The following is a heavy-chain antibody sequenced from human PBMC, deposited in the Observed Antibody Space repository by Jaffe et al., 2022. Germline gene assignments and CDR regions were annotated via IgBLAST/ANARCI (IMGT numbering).Heavy chain of an antibody. Sequence: EVQLVESGGGLVQPGRSLRLSCTASGFTFGDYAMSWVRQAPGKGLEWVGFIRSKAYGGTTEYAASVKGRFTISRDDSKSIAYLQMNSLKTEDTAVYYCTRCPQTSIYYYYYYMDVWGKGTTVTVSS. CDR2: IRSKAYGGTT. V-gene: IGHV3-49*04. CDR3: TRCPQTSIYYYYYYMDV. J-gene: IGHJ6*03. CDR1: GFTFGDYA.